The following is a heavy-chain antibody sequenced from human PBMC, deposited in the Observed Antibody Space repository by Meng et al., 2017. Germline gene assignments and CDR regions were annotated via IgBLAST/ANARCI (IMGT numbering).Heavy chain of an antibody. Sequence: LQLQESGSGRVKPQKTRSLTFAVSGGSVSSGGYSWNWIRQPPGKGLEWIGYIFHSGTTYYNPSLESRVTISIDTSKNQFSLKVTSATAADTAVYYCARGYGGLDYWGQGTLVTVSS. CDR1: GGSVSSGGYS. D-gene: IGHD3-10*01. CDR3: ARGYGGLDY. CDR2: IFHSGTT. V-gene: IGHV4-30-2*01. J-gene: IGHJ4*02.